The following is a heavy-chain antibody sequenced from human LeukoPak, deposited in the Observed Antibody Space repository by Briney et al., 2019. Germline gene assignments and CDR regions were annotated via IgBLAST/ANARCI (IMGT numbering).Heavy chain of an antibody. CDR1: GGTFSSYA. V-gene: IGHV1-69*05. J-gene: IGHJ4*02. CDR3: ARDSSGYSRHFDY. Sequence: SVKVSCKASGGTFSSYAISWVRQAPGQGLEWMGGIIPIFGTANYAQKFQGRVTITTDESTSTAYMELSSLRSEDTAVYYCARDSSGYSRHFDYWGQGTLVTVSS. D-gene: IGHD3-22*01. CDR2: IIPIFGTA.